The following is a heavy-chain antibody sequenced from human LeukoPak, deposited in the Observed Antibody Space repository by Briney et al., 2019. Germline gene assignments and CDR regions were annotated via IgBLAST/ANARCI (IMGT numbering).Heavy chain of an antibody. D-gene: IGHD3-22*01. Sequence: SETLSLTCTVSGGSISGYYWTWIRQPPGKGLEWIGYIYYSGSTNYNPSLKSRVTISVDTSKNQFSLKLSSVTAADTAVYYCARHYYDDSGYDSWGQGALVTVSS. J-gene: IGHJ5*02. CDR2: IYYSGST. V-gene: IGHV4-59*01. CDR1: GGSISGYY. CDR3: ARHYYDDSGYDS.